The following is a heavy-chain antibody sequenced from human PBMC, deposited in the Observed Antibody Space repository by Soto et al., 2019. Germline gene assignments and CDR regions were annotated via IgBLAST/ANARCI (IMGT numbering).Heavy chain of an antibody. D-gene: IGHD4-17*01. CDR3: AKKGGGDYVLRY. CDR2: IYWDDSK. CDR1: GFSLSTNGVG. Sequence: QITLKESGPTLVKPTQTLTLTCTFSGFSLSTNGVGVGWIRQPPGKALDWLALIYWDDSKHYSPSLGSRLTIPKDTSRNQVVLTMTNMDPVDTATYYCAKKGGGDYVLRYWGQGTLVTVSS. J-gene: IGHJ4*02. V-gene: IGHV2-5*02.